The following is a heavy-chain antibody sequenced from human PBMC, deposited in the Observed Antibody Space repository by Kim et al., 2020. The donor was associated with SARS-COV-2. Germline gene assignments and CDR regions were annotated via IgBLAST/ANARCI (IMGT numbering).Heavy chain of an antibody. CDR1: GFTFSNYA. J-gene: IGHJ4*02. Sequence: GGSLRLSCTASGFTFSNYAMTWVRQAPGKGLEWVSGISRSGDKRYYADSVKGRFTISRDNSKNMLSLQTNRLRDEDTAIYYCMKGGWGNRFDYWGQGALVTVSS. V-gene: IGHV3-23*01. CDR3: MKGGWGNRFDY. CDR2: ISRSGDKR. D-gene: IGHD3-16*01.